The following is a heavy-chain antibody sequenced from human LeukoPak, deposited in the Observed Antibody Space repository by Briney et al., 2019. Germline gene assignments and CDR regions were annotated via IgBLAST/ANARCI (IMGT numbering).Heavy chain of an antibody. CDR1: GGSFSGYY. J-gene: IGHJ6*02. CDR2: INHSGGT. CDR3: ARHALDTAMAPYYYGMDV. D-gene: IGHD5-18*01. Sequence: SETLSLTCAVYGGSFSGYYWSWIRQPPGKGLEWIGEINHSGGTDYNPSLKSRVTISVDTSKNQFSLKLSSVTAADTAVYYCARHALDTAMAPYYYGMDVWGQGTTVTVSS. V-gene: IGHV4-34*01.